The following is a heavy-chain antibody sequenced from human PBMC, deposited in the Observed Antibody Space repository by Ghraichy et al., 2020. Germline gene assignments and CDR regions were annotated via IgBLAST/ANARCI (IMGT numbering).Heavy chain of an antibody. CDR3: ARVRVREGLWPDDY. V-gene: IGHV3-74*01. D-gene: IGHD5-18*01. J-gene: IGHJ4*02. CDR1: GFTFSSYW. CDR2: INSDGSST. Sequence: GGSLRLSCAASGFTFSSYWMHWVRQAPGKGLVWVSRINSDGSSTSYADFVKGRFTISRDNAKNTLYLQMNSLRAEDTAVYYCARVRVREGLWPDDYWGQGTLVTVSS.